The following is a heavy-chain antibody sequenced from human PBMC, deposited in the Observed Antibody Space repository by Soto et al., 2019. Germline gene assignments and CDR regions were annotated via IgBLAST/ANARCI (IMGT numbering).Heavy chain of an antibody. CDR3: AKDDDSSGYYSLGY. CDR2: ISSDGSNK. Sequence: QVQLVESGGGVVQPGRSLRLSCAASGFTFSSYGMHWVRQAPGQGLEWVAVISSDGSNKYYADSVKGRFTISRDNSKNTLYLQMNSLRAEDTAVYYCAKDDDSSGYYSLGYWGQGTLVTVSS. V-gene: IGHV3-30*18. D-gene: IGHD3-22*01. CDR1: GFTFSSYG. J-gene: IGHJ4*02.